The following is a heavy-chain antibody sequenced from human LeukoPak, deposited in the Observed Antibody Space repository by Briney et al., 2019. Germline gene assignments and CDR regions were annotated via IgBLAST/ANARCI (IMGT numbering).Heavy chain of an antibody. V-gene: IGHV4-34*01. Sequence: SETLSLTCAVYGGPFSGYYWGWIRQPPGKGREGFGEINQSGSTNYNPSLKSRVTIAVDTSRNQFSRKLSSVTAADTAVYYCARGAGAATYWGQGTLVTVSS. CDR1: GGPFSGYY. CDR2: INQSGST. J-gene: IGHJ4*02. D-gene: IGHD1-26*01. CDR3: ARGAGAATY.